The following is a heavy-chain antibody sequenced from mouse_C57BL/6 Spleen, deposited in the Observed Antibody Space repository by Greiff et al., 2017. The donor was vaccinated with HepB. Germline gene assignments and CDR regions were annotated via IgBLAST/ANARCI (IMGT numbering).Heavy chain of an antibody. CDR3: TRSVPRGYFDV. J-gene: IGHJ1*03. CDR2: IDPETGGT. Sequence: VQLQQSGAELVRPGASVTLSCKASGYTFTDYEMHWVKQTPVHGLEWIGAIDPETGGTAYNQKFKGKAILTADKSSSTAYMELRSLTSEDSAVYYCTRSVPRGYFDVWGTGTTVTVSS. CDR1: GYTFTDYE. V-gene: IGHV1-15*01.